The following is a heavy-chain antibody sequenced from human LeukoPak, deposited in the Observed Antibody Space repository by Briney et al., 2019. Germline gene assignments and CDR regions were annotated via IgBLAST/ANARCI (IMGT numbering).Heavy chain of an antibody. CDR3: ARNNWNYRGAFDI. V-gene: IGHV3-48*01. D-gene: IGHD1-7*01. Sequence: PGRSLRLSCAASGFTFSSYSMNWVRQAPGKGLEWVSHITASGTAMFYADSVKGRFTISRDNAKNSLYLQMNSLRAEDTAVYYCARNNWNYRGAFDIWGQGTMVTVSS. CDR1: GFTFSSYS. CDR2: ITASGTAM. J-gene: IGHJ3*02.